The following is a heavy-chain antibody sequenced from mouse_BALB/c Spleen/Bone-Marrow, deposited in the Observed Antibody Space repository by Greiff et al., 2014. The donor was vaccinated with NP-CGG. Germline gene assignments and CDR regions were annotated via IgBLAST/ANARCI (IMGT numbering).Heavy chain of an antibody. V-gene: IGHV1-5*01. Sequence: VQLQQSGTVLARPGASVKMSCKASGCNFTNYWMHWVKQRPGQGLEWIGAIYPGNSDTSYSQKFKGKATLTAVTSASTAYMDLSGLTNEDSAVYYCTTYFYWGQGTLVIVSA. CDR3: TTYFY. J-gene: IGHJ3*01. CDR1: GCNFTNYW. D-gene: IGHD6-5*01. CDR2: IYPGNSDT.